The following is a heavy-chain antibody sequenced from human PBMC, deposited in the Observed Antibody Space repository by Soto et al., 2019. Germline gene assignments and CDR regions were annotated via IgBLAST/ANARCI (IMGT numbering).Heavy chain of an antibody. J-gene: IGHJ4*02. Sequence: ASVKVSCKASGYTFTSYGISWVRQAPGQGLEWMGWISAYNGNTKNAQKLQGRVTITADESTSTAYMELSSLRSEDTAVYYCARESRYCSGGSCYFLPGIDYWGQGTLVTVSS. V-gene: IGHV1-18*01. CDR2: ISAYNGNT. D-gene: IGHD2-15*01. CDR1: GYTFTSYG. CDR3: ARESRYCSGGSCYFLPGIDY.